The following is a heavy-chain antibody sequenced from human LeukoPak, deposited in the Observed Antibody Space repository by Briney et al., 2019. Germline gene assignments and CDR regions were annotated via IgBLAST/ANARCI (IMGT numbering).Heavy chain of an antibody. CDR3: ARHLLGFGELFHIDNWFDP. D-gene: IGHD3-10*01. V-gene: IGHV4-38-2*02. CDR1: GYSISSGYY. CDR2: IYHSAST. Sequence: ETSETLSLTCTVSGYSISSGYYWGWIRQPPGKGLEWIGSIYHSASTYYNPSLKSRVTISVDTSKNQFSLKLSSVTAADTAVYYCARHLLGFGELFHIDNWFDPWGQGTLVTVSS. J-gene: IGHJ5*02.